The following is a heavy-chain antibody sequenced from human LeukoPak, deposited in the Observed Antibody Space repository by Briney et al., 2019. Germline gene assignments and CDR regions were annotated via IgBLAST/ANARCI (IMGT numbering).Heavy chain of an antibody. Sequence: GGSLRLSCAASGFTFSSYWMSWVRQAPGKGLEWVANIKQDGSEKYYVDSVKGRFTISRDNAKNSLYLQMNSLRTEDTAVYYCATSGSYPQQSFDYWGQGTLVTVSS. D-gene: IGHD3-10*01. CDR1: GFTFSSYW. CDR3: ATSGSYPQQSFDY. J-gene: IGHJ4*02. V-gene: IGHV3-7*03. CDR2: IKQDGSEK.